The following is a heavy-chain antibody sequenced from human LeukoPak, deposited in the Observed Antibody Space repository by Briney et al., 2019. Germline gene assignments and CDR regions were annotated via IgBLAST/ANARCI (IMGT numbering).Heavy chain of an antibody. CDR1: GGSISSGGYY. Sequence: SETLSLTCTVSGGSISSGGYYWSWIRQHPGKGLEWIGYIYYSGSTYYNPSLKSRVTISVDTSKNQFSLKLSSVTAADTAVYYCARGRMVYAIVDYWGREPWSPSPQ. CDR3: ARGRMVYAIVDY. D-gene: IGHD2-8*01. CDR2: IYYSGST. J-gene: IGHJ4*02. V-gene: IGHV4-31*03.